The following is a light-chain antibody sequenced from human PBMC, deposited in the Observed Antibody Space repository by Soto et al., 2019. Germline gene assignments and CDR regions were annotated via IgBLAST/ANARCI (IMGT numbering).Light chain of an antibody. V-gene: IGLV2-14*01. CDR3: SSYKSSSTRV. J-gene: IGLJ1*01. CDR2: DVS. CDR1: SGDVGGFDY. Sequence: QSVLTQPASVSGSPGQSITISCTGTSGDVGGFDYVSWYQQRPGKAPKLMIYDVSNRPSGISDRFSGAKSGNTASLTISGLQAEDEADYYCSSYKSSSTRVFGTGTKVTVL.